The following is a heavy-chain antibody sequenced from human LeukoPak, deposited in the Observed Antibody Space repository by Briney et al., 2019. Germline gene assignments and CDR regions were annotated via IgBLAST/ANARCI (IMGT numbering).Heavy chain of an antibody. D-gene: IGHD4-17*01. CDR3: ARADYGDYVGLGYFDY. CDR1: GGSISSYY. V-gene: IGHV4-59*12. CDR2: IYYSGST. Sequence: SETLSLTCTVSGGSISSYYWSWIRQPPGKGLEWIGYIYYSGSTNYNPSLKSRVTISVDTSKNQFSLRLSSGTAADTAVYYCARADYGDYVGLGYFDYWGQGTLVTVSS. J-gene: IGHJ4*02.